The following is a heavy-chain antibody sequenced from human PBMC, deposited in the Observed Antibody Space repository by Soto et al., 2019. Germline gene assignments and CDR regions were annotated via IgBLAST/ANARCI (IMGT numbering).Heavy chain of an antibody. CDR2: INAGYGNT. CDR3: ARDTGDGTFDF. V-gene: IGHV1-3*01. Sequence: ASVKFSCKASGYTFGSYAMHWVRQAPGQRLEWMGWINAGYGNTKSSQKFQDRVTISRDTSASTAYMELTSLRSEDTAVYYCARDTGDGTFDFWGRGTLVTVSS. CDR1: GYTFGSYA. D-gene: IGHD7-27*01. J-gene: IGHJ4*02.